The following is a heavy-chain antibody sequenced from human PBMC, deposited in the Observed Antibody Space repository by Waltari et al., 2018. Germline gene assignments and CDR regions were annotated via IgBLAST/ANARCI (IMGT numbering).Heavy chain of an antibody. Sequence: EAQLVQSGGGLVPPGGSLTLSCAASGFTISRFWMPWIRQAPGQGLQWVAHIGPDGSDKYYVDSVKGRFTISRDNAENSLLLQMSSLRVEDTALYYCVGWNDPINSWGQGTLVAVSS. D-gene: IGHD1-1*01. CDR1: GFTISRFW. J-gene: IGHJ4*02. CDR2: IGPDGSDK. V-gene: IGHV3-7*01. CDR3: VGWNDPINS.